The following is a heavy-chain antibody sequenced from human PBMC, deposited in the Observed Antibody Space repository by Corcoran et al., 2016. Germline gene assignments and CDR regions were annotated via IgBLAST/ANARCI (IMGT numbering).Heavy chain of an antibody. V-gene: IGHV3-74*01. CDR2: INSDGSST. CDR1: GFTFSSYW. J-gene: IGHJ5*02. D-gene: IGHD2-15*01. Sequence: EVQLVESGGGLVQPGGSLRLSCAASGFTFSSYWMHWVRQAPGKGLVWVSGINSDGSSTSYADSVKGRFTISRDNAKNTLYLQMNSLRAEDTAVHYCARARGGGGWFDPWGQGTLVTVSS. CDR3: ARARGGGGWFDP.